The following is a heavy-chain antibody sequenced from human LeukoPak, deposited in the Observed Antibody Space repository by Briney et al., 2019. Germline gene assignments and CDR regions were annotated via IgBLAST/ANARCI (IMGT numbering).Heavy chain of an antibody. J-gene: IGHJ4*02. D-gene: IGHD2-2*01. CDR3: ARRPSTYIVVVPAATFDY. Sequence: PSETLSLTCAVYGGSFSGYYWSWIRQPPGKGLEWIGEINHSGSTNYNPSLNSRVTISVDTSKNQLSLKLSSVTAADTAVYYCARRPSTYIVVVPAATFDYWGQGTLVTVSS. CDR2: INHSGST. CDR1: GGSFSGYY. V-gene: IGHV4-34*01.